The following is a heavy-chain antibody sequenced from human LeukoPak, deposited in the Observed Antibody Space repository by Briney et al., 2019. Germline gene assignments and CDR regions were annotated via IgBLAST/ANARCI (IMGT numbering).Heavy chain of an antibody. CDR3: ARPYSSGPDYYYMDV. D-gene: IGHD3-10*01. CDR2: INPNSGGT. J-gene: IGHJ6*03. Sequence: ASVKVSCKASGYAFTGYDINWVRQAPGQGLEWMGWINPNSGGTKYAQKFQGRVTMTRDTSISTAYMELSRLRSDDTAIYYCARPYSSGPDYYYMDVWGKGTTVIVSS. V-gene: IGHV1-2*02. CDR1: GYAFTGYD.